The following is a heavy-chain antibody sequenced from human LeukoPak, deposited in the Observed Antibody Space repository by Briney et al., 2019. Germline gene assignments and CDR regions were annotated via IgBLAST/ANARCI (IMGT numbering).Heavy chain of an antibody. J-gene: IGHJ4*02. D-gene: IGHD5-18*01. Sequence: QSGGSLRLSCAASGFTFDDYAKQWVRHARGGGVGWVSGISWNSGSIVYANSVKGRFTISRDNAKTSLYLQMSSLRAEDTALYYCAKVGGYSYGPDPFDYWGQGTLVTASS. CDR2: ISWNSGSI. CDR3: AKVGGYSYGPDPFDY. V-gene: IGHV3-9*01. CDR1: GFTFDDYA.